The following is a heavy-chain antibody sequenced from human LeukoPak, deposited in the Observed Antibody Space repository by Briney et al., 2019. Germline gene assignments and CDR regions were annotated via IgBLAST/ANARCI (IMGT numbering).Heavy chain of an antibody. V-gene: IGHV1-69*05. CDR1: GGTFSSYA. J-gene: IGHJ4*02. Sequence: GASVKVSCKASGGTFSSYAISWVRQAPGQGLEWMGGIIPIFGTANYAQKFQGRVTITTDESTSTAYMELSSLRSEDTAVYYCARGETTTVVTQDYWGQGTLVTVSS. CDR2: IIPIFGTA. CDR3: ARGETTTVVTQDY. D-gene: IGHD4-23*01.